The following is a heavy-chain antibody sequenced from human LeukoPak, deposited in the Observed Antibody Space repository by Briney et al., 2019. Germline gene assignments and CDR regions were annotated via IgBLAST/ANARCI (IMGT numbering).Heavy chain of an antibody. D-gene: IGHD6-13*01. Sequence: PSETLSLTCAVYGESFNGYYWSWIRQPPGKGLEWIGEINGSESTNYNPSLKSRVTISIDTSKKQFSLKLSSVTAADTAMYYCARETSAAGSFIGINDYWGQGTLVTVSS. CDR3: ARETSAAGSFIGINDY. CDR1: GESFNGYY. CDR2: INGSEST. J-gene: IGHJ4*02. V-gene: IGHV4-34*01.